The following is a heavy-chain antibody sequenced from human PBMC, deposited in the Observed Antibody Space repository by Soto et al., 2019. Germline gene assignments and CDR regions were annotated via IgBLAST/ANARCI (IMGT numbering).Heavy chain of an antibody. V-gene: IGHV3-74*01. CDR1: GFTFSSYW. CDR2: ADYDASTT. D-gene: IGHD3-16*01. CDR3: ESVAGGGWGVFES. Sequence: EVQLVESGGGLVQPGGSLRLSCAASGFTFSSYWMHWVRQAPGKGLVWVSRADYDASTTNYADSVKGRFTISRDNAKNTVYWKMTSRTAEDRVIYYCESVAGGGWGVFESWGQGPLVTVST. J-gene: IGHJ4*02.